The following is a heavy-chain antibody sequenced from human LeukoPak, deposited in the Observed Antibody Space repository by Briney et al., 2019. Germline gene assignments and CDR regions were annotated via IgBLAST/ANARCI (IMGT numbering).Heavy chain of an antibody. D-gene: IGHD6-13*01. CDR1: GGSIISYY. Sequence: PSETLSLTCTVSGGSIISYYWSWIRQPAGKGLEWIGRIYTSGSTNYNPSLKSRVTISVDKSKNQFSLKLSSVTAADTAVYYCAREGIAASRYFQHWGQGTLVTVSS. V-gene: IGHV4-4*07. CDR3: AREGIAASRYFQH. CDR2: IYTSGST. J-gene: IGHJ1*01.